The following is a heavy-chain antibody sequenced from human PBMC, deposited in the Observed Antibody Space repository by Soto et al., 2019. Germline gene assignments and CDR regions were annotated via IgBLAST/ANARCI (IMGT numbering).Heavy chain of an antibody. J-gene: IGHJ3*02. V-gene: IGHV3-48*03. CDR1: GFTVSSYE. Sequence: GVLRLSCAASGFTVSSYEMDWVRQAPGKGLEWVAYISISGGTIYYGDSVEGRFTISRDNADNSLYLQMNSLRAEDTAVYYCTKEKSVINSGYDAFDIWGRGTAVTVSS. CDR3: TKEKSVINSGYDAFDI. CDR2: ISISGGTI. D-gene: IGHD5-12*01.